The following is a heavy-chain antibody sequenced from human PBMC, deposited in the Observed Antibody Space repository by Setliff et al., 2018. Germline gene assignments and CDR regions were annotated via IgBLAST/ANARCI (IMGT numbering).Heavy chain of an antibody. J-gene: IGHJ6*02. V-gene: IGHV4-34*01. CDR2: ISYSGSA. CDR3: ARGHSYESRNSFVFYSNGLDV. D-gene: IGHD3-22*01. CDR1: GGSFSGYC. Sequence: SSETLSLTCAVYGGSFSGYCWSWIHQSPGRGLEWIGQISYSGSATYNPSLKSRVTISRDTSKSQFSLKLNSVTAADTAVFYCARGHSYESRNSFVFYSNGLDVWGQGTTVTVSS.